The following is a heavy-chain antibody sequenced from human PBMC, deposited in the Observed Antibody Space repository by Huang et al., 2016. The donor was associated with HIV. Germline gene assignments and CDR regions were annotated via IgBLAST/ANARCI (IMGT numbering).Heavy chain of an antibody. D-gene: IGHD6-13*01. V-gene: IGHV3-30*18. CDR2: IPYDAKTK. J-gene: IGHJ4*02. Sequence: QVQLVESGGGVVQPGRSLRISCAASGFTFSSYGMHWVRQAPGKGMGWVAVIPYDAKTKYYADSGKGRFSISRDNSKTTGYLQLNSLRLEDTAVYYCAKGGSAAAVLDFWGQGTLVTVSS. CDR3: AKGGSAAAVLDF. CDR1: GFTFSSYG.